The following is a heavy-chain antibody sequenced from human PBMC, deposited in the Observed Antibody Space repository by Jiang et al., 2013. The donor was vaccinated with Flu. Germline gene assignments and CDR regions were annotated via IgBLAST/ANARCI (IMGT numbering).Heavy chain of an antibody. CDR2: IYWTDDK. D-gene: IGHD3-16*01. J-gene: IGHJ3*02. CDR1: GFPSSGVG. CDR3: ARRLDKKGGAFDI. Sequence: KPTQTLTLTCTFSGFPSSGVGVGWIRQPPGKALEWLALIYWTDDKRYSPSLESRLTITKDTSKNQVVLTMTNMDPVDTATYYCARRLDKKGGAFDIWGPGTVVTISS. V-gene: IGHV2-5*01.